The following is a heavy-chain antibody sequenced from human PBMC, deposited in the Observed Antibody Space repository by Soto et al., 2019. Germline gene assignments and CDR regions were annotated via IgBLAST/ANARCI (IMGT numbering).Heavy chain of an antibody. Sequence: QVQLQESGPGLVKPSETLSLTCTVSGDSIRNFYWSWIRQPAGKGLEWIGRIYSSGSTDYNASVKSRVSTSVDRSNNQFFLRLLSVTAEDTAVYYCVRDCSGGGCYSDYGMDVWGQGATVTVSS. CDR2: IYSSGST. CDR3: VRDCSGGGCYSDYGMDV. D-gene: IGHD2-15*01. J-gene: IGHJ6*02. V-gene: IGHV4-4*07. CDR1: GDSIRNFY.